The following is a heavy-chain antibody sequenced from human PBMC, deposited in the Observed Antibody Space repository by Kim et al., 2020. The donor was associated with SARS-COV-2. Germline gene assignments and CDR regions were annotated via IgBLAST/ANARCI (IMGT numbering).Heavy chain of an antibody. CDR2: IWYDGSNK. D-gene: IGHD6-13*01. Sequence: GGSLRLSCAASGFTFSSYGMHWVRQAPGKGLEWVAVIWYDGSNKYYADSVKGRFTISRDNSKNTLYLQMNSLRAEDTAVYYCIAAAGKGPYYYYGMDVWGQGTTVTVSS. CDR1: GFTFSSYG. CDR3: IAAAGKGPYYYYGMDV. J-gene: IGHJ6*02. V-gene: IGHV3-33*01.